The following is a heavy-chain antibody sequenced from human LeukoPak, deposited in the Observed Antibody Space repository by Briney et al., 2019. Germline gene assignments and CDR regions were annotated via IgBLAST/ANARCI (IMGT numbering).Heavy chain of an antibody. J-gene: IGHJ3*02. Sequence: GGSLRLSCAASGFTVSSYAMHWVRHPIGKGLEWVSALGIAGDTFYPGSVKGRFTISRENARNSLYLQMNSLRAEDTAVYYCGKNRYSGSLSPFDIWGQGTMVTVSS. CDR2: LGIAGDT. CDR1: GFTVSSYA. D-gene: IGHD1-26*01. CDR3: GKNRYSGSLSPFDI. V-gene: IGHV3-13*01.